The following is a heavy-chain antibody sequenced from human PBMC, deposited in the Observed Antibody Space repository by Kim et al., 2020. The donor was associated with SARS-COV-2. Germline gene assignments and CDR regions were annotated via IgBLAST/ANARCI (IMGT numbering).Heavy chain of an antibody. CDR2: ISYDGSNK. V-gene: IGHV3-30*18. CDR3: AKDPTWGDYPGPYYYGMDV. CDR1: GFTFSSYG. Sequence: GGSLRLSCAASGFTFSSYGMHWVRQAPGKGLEWVAVISYDGSNKYYADSVKGRFTISRDNSKNTLYLQMNSLRAEDTAVYYCAKDPTWGDYPGPYYYGMDVWGQGTTVTVSS. J-gene: IGHJ6*02. D-gene: IGHD4-17*01.